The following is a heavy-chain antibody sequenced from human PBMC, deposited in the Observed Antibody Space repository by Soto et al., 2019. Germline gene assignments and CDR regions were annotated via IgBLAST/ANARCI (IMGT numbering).Heavy chain of an antibody. V-gene: IGHV1-69*12. J-gene: IGHJ6*02. CDR3: ARVGCSGGSCFDGMDV. CDR2: IIPIFGTA. Sequence: QVQLVQSGAEVKKPGSSVKVSCKASGGTFSSYAISWVRQAPGQGLEWMGGIIPIFGTANYAQKFQGRVTITADESTSTAYMGLSSLRSEDTAVYYCARVGCSGGSCFDGMDVWGQGTTVTVSS. CDR1: GGTFSSYA. D-gene: IGHD2-15*01.